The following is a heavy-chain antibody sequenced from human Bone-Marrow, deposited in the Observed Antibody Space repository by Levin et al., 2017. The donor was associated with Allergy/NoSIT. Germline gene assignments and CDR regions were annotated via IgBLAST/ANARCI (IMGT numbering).Heavy chain of an antibody. Sequence: ASETLSLTCTVSGGSISSSSYYWGWIRQPPGKGLEWIGSIYYSGSTYYNPSLKSRVTISVDTSKNQFSLKLSSVTAADTAVYYCARHVRYCSGGSCYGIDYWGQGTLVTVSS. D-gene: IGHD2-15*01. CDR1: GGSISSSSYY. J-gene: IGHJ4*02. CDR3: ARHVRYCSGGSCYGIDY. V-gene: IGHV4-39*01. CDR2: IYYSGST.